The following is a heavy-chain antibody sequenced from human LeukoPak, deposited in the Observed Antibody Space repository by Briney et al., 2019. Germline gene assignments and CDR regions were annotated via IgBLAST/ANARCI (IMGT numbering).Heavy chain of an antibody. CDR1: GFLVSSNY. D-gene: IGHD2-21*02. V-gene: IGHV3-66*01. J-gene: IGHJ4*02. CDR2: IYSDGST. Sequence: GGSLRLSCAASGFLVSSNYMSWVRQAPGKGLEWVSLIYSDGSTYFADSVKGRFTISRDNSKNTLYLQMNSLRAEDTAVYYCASSSIYCGGDCYFDYWGQGALVTVSS. CDR3: ASSSIYCGGDCYFDY.